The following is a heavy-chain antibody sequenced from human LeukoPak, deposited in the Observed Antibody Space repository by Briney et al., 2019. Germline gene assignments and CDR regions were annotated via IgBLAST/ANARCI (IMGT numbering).Heavy chain of an antibody. CDR1: GDSVSSNSAA. V-gene: IGHV6-1*01. J-gene: IGHJ4*02. Sequence: SQTLSLTCAISGDSVSSNSAAWNWIRQSPSRGLEWLGRTYYRSKWYNDYAVSVKSRITINPDTSKNQFSLRLNSVTPEDTAVYYCARGIAMVRGVVYFDYWGQGTLVTVSS. CDR3: ARGIAMVRGVVYFDY. D-gene: IGHD3-10*01. CDR2: TYYRSKWYN.